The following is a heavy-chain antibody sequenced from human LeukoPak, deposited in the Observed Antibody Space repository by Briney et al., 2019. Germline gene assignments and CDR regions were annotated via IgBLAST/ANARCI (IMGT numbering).Heavy chain of an antibody. CDR2: IYHSGST. CDR1: GGSISSSNW. V-gene: IGHV4-4*02. D-gene: IGHD6-13*01. J-gene: IGHJ4*02. CDR3: ARDQDSSSWLYFDY. Sequence: SETLSLTCAVSGGSISSSNWWSWVRQPPGKGLEWIGEIYHSGSTNYNPSLKSRVTISVDKSKNQFSLKLSSVTAADTAVYYCARDQDSSSWLYFDYWGQGTLVTVSS.